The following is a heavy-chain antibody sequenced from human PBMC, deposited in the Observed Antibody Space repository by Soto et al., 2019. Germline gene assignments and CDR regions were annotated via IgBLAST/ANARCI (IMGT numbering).Heavy chain of an antibody. CDR1: GGSISSDY. J-gene: IGHJ3*02. Sequence: SETLSLTCTVSGGSISSDYWSWIRQPPGKGLEWIAYIYYSGSTNYNPSLKSRVAISGDTSKNQFSLKLSSVTAADTAVYYCARTYDDSGPNSGGYGFDIWGQGTMVTVSS. V-gene: IGHV4-59*01. CDR3: ARTYDDSGPNSGGYGFDI. D-gene: IGHD3-22*01. CDR2: IYYSGST.